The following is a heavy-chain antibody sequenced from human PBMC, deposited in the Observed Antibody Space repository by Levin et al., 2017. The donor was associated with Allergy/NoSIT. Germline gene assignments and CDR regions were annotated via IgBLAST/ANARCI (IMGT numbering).Heavy chain of an antibody. CDR2: IWYDGSNK. D-gene: IGHD6-13*01. CDR3: ARGAADGPCNYDCYMDV. J-gene: IGHJ6*03. Sequence: GESLKISCAASGFTFSSFGIHWVRQAPGKGLEWVALIWYDGSNKYYADSVKGRFTISRDNPKNTLYLQVNSLRAEDTAVYYCARGAADGPCNYDCYMDVWGKGTTVTVSS. CDR1: GFTFSSFG. V-gene: IGHV3-33*01.